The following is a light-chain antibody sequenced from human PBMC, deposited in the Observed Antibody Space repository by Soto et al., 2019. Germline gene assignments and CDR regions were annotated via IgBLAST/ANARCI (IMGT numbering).Light chain of an antibody. V-gene: IGLV2-14*03. CDR3: SSYTSSTTPYV. Sequence: QSVLTQPASMSGSPGQSITISCTGTSSDVGGYNFVSWFQHHPGKAPKHIIYDVSNRPSGVSNRFSGSKSGNTASLTISGLQAEDEADFYCSSYTSSTTPYVFGTGTKVTVL. CDR1: SSDVGGYNF. J-gene: IGLJ1*01. CDR2: DVS.